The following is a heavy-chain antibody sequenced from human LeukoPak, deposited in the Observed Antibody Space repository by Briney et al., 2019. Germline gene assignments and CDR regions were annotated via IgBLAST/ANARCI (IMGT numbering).Heavy chain of an antibody. D-gene: IGHD4-17*01. CDR1: GGSFSGYY. CDR3: ARGPNFNYGDCAIGY. V-gene: IGHV4-34*01. J-gene: IGHJ4*02. CDR2: INHSGST. Sequence: SETLSLTCAVYGGSFSGYYWSWIRQPPGKGLEWIGEINHSGSTNYNPSLKSRVTISVDTSKNQFSLKLSSVTAADTAVYYCARGPNFNYGDCAIGYWGQGTLVTVSS.